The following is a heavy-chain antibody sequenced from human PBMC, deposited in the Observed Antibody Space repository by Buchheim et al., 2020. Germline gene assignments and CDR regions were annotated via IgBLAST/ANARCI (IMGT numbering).Heavy chain of an antibody. J-gene: IGHJ4*02. V-gene: IGHV2-70*04. Sequence: QGALKESGPALVKPTQTLTLTCTFSGFSLSTSGVRVSWVRQPPGKALEWLARIDWNDGKFYSSSLKTRLTISKDTSNNQVVLTMTNMDPVDTATYYCARMIWWSHDCWGQGTL. CDR2: IDWNDGK. D-gene: IGHD2-21*01. CDR1: GFSLSTSGVR. CDR3: ARMIWWSHDC.